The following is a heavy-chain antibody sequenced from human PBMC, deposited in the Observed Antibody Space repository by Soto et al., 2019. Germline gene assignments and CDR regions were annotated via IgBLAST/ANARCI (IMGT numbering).Heavy chain of an antibody. J-gene: IGHJ4*02. CDR1: GFTFSNFG. D-gene: IGHD5-12*01. CDR2: ISYDGNTK. CDR3: TSQVATGD. Sequence: QMKLVESGGGVVQPGRSLRLSCAASGFTFSNFGMHWVRQAPVKGLEWVAVISYDGNTKYYADSVKGRFTISRDNSKNTLYLQMDSLRVEDTAVYYCTSQVATGDWGQGTLVTVSS. V-gene: IGHV3-30*03.